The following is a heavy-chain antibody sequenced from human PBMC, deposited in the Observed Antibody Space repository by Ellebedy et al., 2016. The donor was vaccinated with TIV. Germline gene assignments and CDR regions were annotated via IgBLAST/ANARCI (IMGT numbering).Heavy chain of an antibody. CDR2: ISAYNGNT. D-gene: IGHD3-10*01. CDR3: ARGLHGSGSYLCDY. Sequence: AASVKVSCKASGYTFTSYGISWVRQAPGQGLEWMGWISAYNGNTNYAQKLQGRVTMTTDTSTSTAYMELRSLRSDDTAVYYCARGLHGSGSYLCDYWGQGTLVTVSS. CDR1: GYTFTSYG. V-gene: IGHV1-18*01. J-gene: IGHJ4*02.